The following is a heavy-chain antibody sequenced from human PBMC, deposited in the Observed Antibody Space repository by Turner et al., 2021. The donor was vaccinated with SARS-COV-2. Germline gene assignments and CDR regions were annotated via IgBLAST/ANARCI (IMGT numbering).Heavy chain of an antibody. CDR1: GGSFSGFY. CDR2: IKDSGST. D-gene: IGHD1-26*01. CDR3: ARAKGPSLYRSYYNPTFFDP. J-gene: IGHJ5*02. Sequence: QVQLPQWGAGLLKTSETLSLTCDVHGGSFSGFYWTWIRQSPGKGLEWIGEIKDSGSTTYNPSLERRLTTSVDTSKKQFSLKLTSVTAADTAVYYCARAKGPSLYRSYYNPTFFDPWGQGILVTVSS. V-gene: IGHV4-34*01.